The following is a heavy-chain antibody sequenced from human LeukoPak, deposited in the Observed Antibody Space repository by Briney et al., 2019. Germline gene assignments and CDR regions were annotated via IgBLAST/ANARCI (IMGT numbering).Heavy chain of an antibody. J-gene: IGHJ4*02. CDR2: ISSSSSYI. D-gene: IGHD6-13*01. Sequence: GGSLRLSCAASGFAFSSYSMNWVRQAPGKGLEWVSSISSSSSYIYYADSVKGRFTISRDNAKNSLYLQMNSLRAEDTAVYYCAKDRKQLGYFDYWGQGTLVTVSS. CDR3: AKDRKQLGYFDY. CDR1: GFAFSSYS. V-gene: IGHV3-21*01.